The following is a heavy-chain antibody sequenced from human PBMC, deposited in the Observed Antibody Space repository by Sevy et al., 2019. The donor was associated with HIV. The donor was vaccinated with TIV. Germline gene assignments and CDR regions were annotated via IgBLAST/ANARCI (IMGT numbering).Heavy chain of an antibody. CDR2: ISSSGSII. Sequence: GESLKISCEASGFTFRSYEMNWVRQAPGKGLEWVSYISSSGSIIYYAASVKGRFTISRDNAKNSLYMQMNSLRAEDTAVYYCARVDANYDKGFDPWGQGTLVTVSS. D-gene: IGHD3-22*01. CDR3: ARVDANYDKGFDP. V-gene: IGHV3-48*03. CDR1: GFTFRSYE. J-gene: IGHJ5*02.